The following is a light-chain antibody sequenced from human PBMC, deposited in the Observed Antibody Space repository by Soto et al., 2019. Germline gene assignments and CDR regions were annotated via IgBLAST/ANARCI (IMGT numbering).Light chain of an antibody. J-gene: IGKJ1*01. CDR3: QQYNNWPPWR. CDR2: GAS. V-gene: IGKV3-15*01. CDR1: QSVSSN. Sequence: EIVMTQYQATLSVSPGERATLSCRASQSVSSNLAWYQQKPGQAPRLLIYGASTRATGIPARFSGSGSGTEFTITNSSLQSEDFAVYYCQQYNNWPPWRFGQGTKVEIK.